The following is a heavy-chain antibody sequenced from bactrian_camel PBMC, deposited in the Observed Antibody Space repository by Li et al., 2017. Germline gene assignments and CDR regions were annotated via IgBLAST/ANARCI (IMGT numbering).Heavy chain of an antibody. CDR2: STPYGGRT. V-gene: IGHV3S55*01. CDR1: GATAFPHC. J-gene: IGHJ4*01. D-gene: IGHD2*01. Sequence: VQLVESGGGSVRAGGSLTLSCGASGATAFPHCMGWFRQTPGNEREGVAISTPYGGRTLYADFVEGRFTIARDYAERTLTLQMNSLKPEDTAMYCCAARSRYCFGSSRDLDRAEYDYWGQGTQVTVS. CDR3: AARSRYCFGSSRDLDRAEYDY.